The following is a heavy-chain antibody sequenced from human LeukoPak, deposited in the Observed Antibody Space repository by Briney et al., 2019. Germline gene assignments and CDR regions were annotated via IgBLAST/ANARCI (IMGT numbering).Heavy chain of an antibody. D-gene: IGHD3-10*01. CDR2: ISHDGSNK. CDR3: AKVWFGELFGGLDP. CDR1: GFTFSSYG. V-gene: IGHV3-30*18. Sequence: GGSLRLSCAASGFTFSSYGMHWVRQAPGKGLEWVAVISHDGSNKYYADSVKGRFTISRDNSKNTLYLQMNSLRAEDTAVYYCAKVWFGELFGGLDPWGQGTLVTVSS. J-gene: IGHJ5*02.